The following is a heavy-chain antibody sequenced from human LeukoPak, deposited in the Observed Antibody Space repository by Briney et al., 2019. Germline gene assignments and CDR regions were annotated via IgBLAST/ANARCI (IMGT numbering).Heavy chain of an antibody. Sequence: PGGSLRLSCAASGFTFSSYGMHWVRQAPGKGLEWAAFIRYDGSNKYYADSVKGRFTISRDNSKNTLYLQMNSLRAEDTAVYYCARAPRITMVRGDQRFDYWGQGTLVTVSS. D-gene: IGHD3-10*01. CDR2: IRYDGSNK. J-gene: IGHJ4*02. CDR3: ARAPRITMVRGDQRFDY. V-gene: IGHV3-30*02. CDR1: GFTFSSYG.